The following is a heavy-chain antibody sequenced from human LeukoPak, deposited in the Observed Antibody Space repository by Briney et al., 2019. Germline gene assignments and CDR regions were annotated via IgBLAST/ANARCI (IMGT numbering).Heavy chain of an antibody. J-gene: IGHJ4*02. D-gene: IGHD3-3*01. CDR3: TIRITIFGVVVDY. CDR1: GFTFSGSA. V-gene: IGHV3-73*01. Sequence: PGGSLRLSCAASGFTFSGSAMHWVRQASGKGLEWVGRIRSKANSYATAYAASVKGRFTIYRDDSKNTAYLQMNSLKTEDTAVYYCTIRITIFGVVVDYWGQGTLVTVSS. CDR2: IRSKANSYAT.